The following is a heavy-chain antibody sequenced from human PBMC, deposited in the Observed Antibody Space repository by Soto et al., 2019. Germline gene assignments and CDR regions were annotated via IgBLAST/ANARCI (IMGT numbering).Heavy chain of an antibody. J-gene: IGHJ4*01. Sequence: QVQLVQSGAEVKKPGSSVKVSCKASGGTFSSYAISWVRQAPGQGLEWMGGIIPIFGTANYAQKFQGRVTIYADESTGTGYMELSRLRSEDTGVYYCASPYPDYWDNQLDYWGPGTLVPVSS. D-gene: IGHD4-17*01. CDR2: IIPIFGTA. CDR3: ASPYPDYWDNQLDY. V-gene: IGHV1-69*01. CDR1: GGTFSSYA.